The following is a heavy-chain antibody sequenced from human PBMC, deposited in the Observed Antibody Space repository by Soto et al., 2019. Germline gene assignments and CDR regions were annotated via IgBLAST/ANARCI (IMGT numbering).Heavy chain of an antibody. D-gene: IGHD2-2*01. CDR3: ASSPRGYCSSTSCRELSNYYGMDV. V-gene: IGHV5-10-1*01. J-gene: IGHJ6*02. Sequence: PGESLKISCKGSGYSFTSYWISWARQMPGKGLEWMGRIDPSDSYTNYSPSFQGHVTISADKSISTAYLQWSSLKASDTAMYYCASSPRGYCSSTSCRELSNYYGMDVWGQGTTVTV. CDR2: IDPSDSYT. CDR1: GYSFTSYW.